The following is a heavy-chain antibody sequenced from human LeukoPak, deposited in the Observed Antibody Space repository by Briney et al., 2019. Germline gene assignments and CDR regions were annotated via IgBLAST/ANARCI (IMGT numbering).Heavy chain of an antibody. D-gene: IGHD6-13*01. CDR2: ISGSGGGT. CDR3: AKGLYSSSWYFFDY. CDR1: GFTFSSYA. Sequence: GGSLRLSCAASGFTFSSYAMSWVRQAPGKGLEWVSGISGSGGGTYYADSVKGRFTISRDNSKNTLYLQMNSLRAEDTAVYYCAKGLYSSSWYFFDYWGQGTLVTVSS. J-gene: IGHJ4*02. V-gene: IGHV3-23*01.